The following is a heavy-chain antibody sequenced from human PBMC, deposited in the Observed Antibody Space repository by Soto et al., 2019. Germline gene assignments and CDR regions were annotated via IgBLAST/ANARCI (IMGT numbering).Heavy chain of an antibody. V-gene: IGHV1-2*04. Sequence: ASVKVSCKASGYTFTGYYMHWVRQAPGQGLEWMGWINPNSGGTNYAQKFQGWVTMTRDTSISTAYMELSRLRSDDTAVYYCARGADFWSGYLSPWPAEDWGQGTMVTVSS. D-gene: IGHD3-3*01. J-gene: IGHJ3*01. CDR3: ARGADFWSGYLSPWPAED. CDR1: GYTFTGYY. CDR2: INPNSGGT.